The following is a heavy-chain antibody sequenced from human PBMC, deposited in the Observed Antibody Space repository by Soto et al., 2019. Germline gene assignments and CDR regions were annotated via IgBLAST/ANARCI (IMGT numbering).Heavy chain of an antibody. V-gene: IGHV3-23*01. CDR3: AKVLWFGQYPFLFDF. Sequence: GGSLRLSCTASGFTFSNYAMNWVRQGPGKGLEWVSTVSGSGDNTYYTDSVQGRFTISRDNSKNTVYLEMNSLRADDTAIYYCAKVLWFGQYPFLFDFWGRGALVTVSS. CDR2: VSGSGDNT. J-gene: IGHJ4*02. CDR1: GFTFSNYA. D-gene: IGHD3-10*01.